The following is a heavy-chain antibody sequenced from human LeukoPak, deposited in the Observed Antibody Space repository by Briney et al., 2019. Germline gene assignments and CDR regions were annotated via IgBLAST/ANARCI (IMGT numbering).Heavy chain of an antibody. Sequence: GGSLRLSCAVSGFTFSGYTMSWVRQIPGKGLEWVSAISGGSGDITYYADSVKGRFTVSRDNSKNTLFLQLNSLGAEDTAVYYCARSLAGDYFPNWFDPWGQGTLVTVSS. J-gene: IGHJ5*02. V-gene: IGHV3-23*01. D-gene: IGHD7-27*01. CDR1: GFTFSGYT. CDR3: ARSLAGDYFPNWFDP. CDR2: ISGGSGDIT.